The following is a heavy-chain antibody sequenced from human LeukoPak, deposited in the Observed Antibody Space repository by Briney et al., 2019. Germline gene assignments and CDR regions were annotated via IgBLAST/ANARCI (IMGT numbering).Heavy chain of an antibody. CDR3: ARDALHNAHFDY. J-gene: IGHJ4*02. V-gene: IGHV3-48*02. CDR2: VSASSDI. CDR1: GFTFSSYS. Sequence: GGSLSLACAASGFTFSSYSMNWVRQAPGKGLQWVSTVSASSDIHYSDSVKGRFTISRDNARNSLYLQMNSLRDEDTAVYYCARDALHNAHFDYWGRGTLVPVAS. D-gene: IGHD2-2*01.